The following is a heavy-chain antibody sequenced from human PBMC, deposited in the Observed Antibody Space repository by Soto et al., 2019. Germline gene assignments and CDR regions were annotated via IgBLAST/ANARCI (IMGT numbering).Heavy chain of an antibody. D-gene: IGHD3-22*01. Sequence: QVQLVQSGAEVKKPGASVKVSCKASGYTFTSWHILWVRQAPGQGLEWMGIINAGSGNTNYAQKFQGRVSMTRDTSTSTVYLELSSLRSDDTAVYYCARARYYDSSGHPYFDYWGQGTLVTVSS. CDR3: ARARYYDSSGHPYFDY. CDR2: INAGSGNT. V-gene: IGHV1-46*01. J-gene: IGHJ4*02. CDR1: GYTFTSWH.